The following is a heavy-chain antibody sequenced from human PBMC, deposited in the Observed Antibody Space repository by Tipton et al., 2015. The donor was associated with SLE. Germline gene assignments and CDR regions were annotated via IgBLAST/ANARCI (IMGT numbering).Heavy chain of an antibody. V-gene: IGHV4-34*01. D-gene: IGHD3-10*01. J-gene: IGHJ3*02. CDR1: GGSFSGYY. Sequence: LRLSCAVYGGSFSGYYWSWIRQPPGKGLEWIGEINHSGSTNYNPSLKSRVTISVDTSKNQFSLKLSSVTAADTAVYYCATPGPQRAVDTWGQGTMVPVSS. CDR2: INHSGST. CDR3: ATPGPQRAVDT.